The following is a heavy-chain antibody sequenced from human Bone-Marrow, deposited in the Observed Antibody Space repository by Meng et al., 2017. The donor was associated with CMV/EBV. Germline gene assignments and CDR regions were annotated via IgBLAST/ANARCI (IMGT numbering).Heavy chain of an antibody. CDR2: IYYSGST. Sequence: SETLSLTCTVSGGSVSSGSYYWSWIRQPPGKGLEWIGYIYYSGSTNYNPSLKSRVTISVDTSKNQFSLKLSSVTAADTAVYYCARDSGVYGMDVWGQGTTVTVSS. J-gene: IGHJ6*02. CDR1: GGSVSSGSYY. V-gene: IGHV4-61*01. D-gene: IGHD3-10*01. CDR3: ARDSGVYGMDV.